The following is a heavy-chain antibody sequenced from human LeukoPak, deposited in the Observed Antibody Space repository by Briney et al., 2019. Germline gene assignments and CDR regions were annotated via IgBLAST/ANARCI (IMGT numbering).Heavy chain of an antibody. CDR3: CTVSGFGTSWDH. Sequence: GGSLRLSCAASGFTFSNAWMSWVRQAPGKGLEWVGRLKSKNNGGTVDYAAPVKGRFTISRDDSKDTFYLQMNSLKSEDTAAYYCCTVSGFGTSWDHWGQGTLVTVSS. V-gene: IGHV3-15*01. D-gene: IGHD6-13*01. J-gene: IGHJ4*02. CDR2: LKSKNNGGTV. CDR1: GFTFSNAW.